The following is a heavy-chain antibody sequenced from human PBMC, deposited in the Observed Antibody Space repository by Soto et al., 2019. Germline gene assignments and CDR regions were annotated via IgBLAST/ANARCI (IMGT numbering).Heavy chain of an antibody. V-gene: IGHV4-39*01. D-gene: IGHD6-13*01. CDR1: GGSISSSSYY. CDR2: IYYSGST. J-gene: IGHJ4*02. CDR3: ARLLGDSSSWYGEYYFDY. Sequence: SETLSLTCTVSGGSISSSSYYWGWIRQPPGKGLEWIGSIYYSGSTYYNPSLKSRVTISVDTSKNQFSLKLSSVTAADTAVYYCARLLGDSSSWYGEYYFDYWGQGTLVTVSS.